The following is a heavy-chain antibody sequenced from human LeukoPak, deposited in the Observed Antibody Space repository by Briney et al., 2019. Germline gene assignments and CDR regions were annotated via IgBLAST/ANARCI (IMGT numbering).Heavy chain of an antibody. D-gene: IGHD3-3*01. V-gene: IGHV3-30-3*01. Sequence: QPGRSLRLSCAASGFTFSSYAMHWVRQAPGKGLEWVAVTSYDGSNKYYADSVKGRFTISRDNSKNTLYLQMNSLRAEDTAVYYCARGPETYYDFWSGYSGVDYWGQGTLVTVSS. J-gene: IGHJ4*02. CDR2: TSYDGSNK. CDR3: ARGPETYYDFWSGYSGVDY. CDR1: GFTFSSYA.